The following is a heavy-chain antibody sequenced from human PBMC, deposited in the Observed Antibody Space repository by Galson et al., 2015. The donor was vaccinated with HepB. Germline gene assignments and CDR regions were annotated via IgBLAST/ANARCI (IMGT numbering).Heavy chain of an antibody. Sequence: SLRLSCAASGFTFSNYWMSWVRQAPGKGLEWVANIKEDGSEKYYVDSVKGRFTISRGNAKNSLYLQMNSLRAEDTAVYYCARWGFGEFIYHYYGLDVWGHGTTVTVSS. CDR3: ARWGFGEFIYHYYGLDV. CDR1: GFTFSNYW. V-gene: IGHV3-7*03. CDR2: IKEDGSEK. J-gene: IGHJ6*02. D-gene: IGHD3-10*01.